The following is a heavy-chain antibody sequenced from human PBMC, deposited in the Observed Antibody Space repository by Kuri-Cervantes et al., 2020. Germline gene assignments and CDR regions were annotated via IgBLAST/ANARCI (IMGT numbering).Heavy chain of an antibody. CDR2: IRYDGSNE. CDR3: AKDWLTMIRGVIDDAFDI. Sequence: LSLTCAASGFTFSSYWMHWVRQAPGKGLEWVAFIRYDGSNEYYAESVKGRFTISRDNSKNTLYLQMNSLRAEDTAVYYCAKDWLTMIRGVIDDAFDIWGQGTMVTVSS. J-gene: IGHJ3*02. D-gene: IGHD3-10*01. V-gene: IGHV3-30*02. CDR1: GFTFSSYW.